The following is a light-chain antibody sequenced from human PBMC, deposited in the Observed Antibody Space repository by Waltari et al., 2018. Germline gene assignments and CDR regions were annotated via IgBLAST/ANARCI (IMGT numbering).Light chain of an antibody. V-gene: IGLV1-44*01. CDR2: SNN. CDR3: AAWDDSLNGVV. J-gene: IGLJ2*01. CDR1: SPTIATNT. Sequence: QSVLTQPPSASGTPGQRVTISCSGRSPTIATNTVNWYQQLPGTAPKLLIYSNNHRPSGVPDRFSGSKSGTSASLAISGLQSEDEADYYCAAWDDSLNGVVFGGGTKLTVL.